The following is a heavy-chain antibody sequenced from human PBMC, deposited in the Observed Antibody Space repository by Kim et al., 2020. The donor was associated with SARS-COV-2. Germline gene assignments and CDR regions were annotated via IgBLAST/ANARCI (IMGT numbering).Heavy chain of an antibody. V-gene: IGHV1-69*01. CDR3: ARVPGIAVAGSGDY. Sequence: QKFQGRVTITADESTSTAYMELSSLRSEDTAVYYCARVPGIAVAGSGDYWGQGTLVTVSS. D-gene: IGHD6-19*01. J-gene: IGHJ4*02.